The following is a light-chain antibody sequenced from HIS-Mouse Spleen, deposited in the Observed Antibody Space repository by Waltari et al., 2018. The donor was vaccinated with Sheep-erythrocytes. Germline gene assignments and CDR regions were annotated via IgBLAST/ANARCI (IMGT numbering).Light chain of an antibody. CDR1: STDVGSYNL. CDR3: CSYAGSSTPWV. Sequence: QSALTQPASVSGSPGQSITISCTVTSTDVGSYNLVSWDQQHPGKAPKLMIYEGSKRPSGVSNRFSGSKSGNTASLTISGLQAEDEADYYCCSYAGSSTPWVFGGGTKLTVL. CDR2: EGS. V-gene: IGLV2-23*01. J-gene: IGLJ3*02.